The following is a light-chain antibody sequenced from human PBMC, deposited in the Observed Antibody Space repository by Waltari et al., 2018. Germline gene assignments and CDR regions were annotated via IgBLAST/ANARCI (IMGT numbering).Light chain of an antibody. CDR1: SSDIGGYNY. Sequence: QSALTQPPSASGSPGQSVTISCTGTSSDIGGYNYVSWYQQHPGKAPKLMIYEVSKRPSGGPDSFTGPESGNTASLTVSGLQAEDEADYYCGSFAGSNNFPLVFGGGTKLTVL. J-gene: IGLJ3*02. CDR3: GSFAGSNNFPLV. V-gene: IGLV2-8*01. CDR2: EVS.